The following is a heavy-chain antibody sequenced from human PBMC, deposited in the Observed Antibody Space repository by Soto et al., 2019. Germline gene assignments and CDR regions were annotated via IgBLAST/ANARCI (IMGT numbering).Heavy chain of an antibody. D-gene: IGHD3-10*01. CDR3: AADPQSGFGSGSARSPSYYHYGMDV. Sequence: GASVKVSCKASGFTFTSSAVQWVRQARGQRLEWIGWIVVGSGNTNYAQKFQERATITRDMSTSTAYMELSSLRSEDTAVYYCAADPQSGFGSGSARSPSYYHYGMDVWGQGTTVTVS. CDR2: IVVGSGNT. CDR1: GFTFTSSA. J-gene: IGHJ6*02. V-gene: IGHV1-58*01.